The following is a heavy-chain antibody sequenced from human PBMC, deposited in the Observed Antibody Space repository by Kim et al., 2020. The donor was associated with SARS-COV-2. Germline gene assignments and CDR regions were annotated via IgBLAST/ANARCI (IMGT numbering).Heavy chain of an antibody. D-gene: IGHD3-10*01. J-gene: IGHJ4*02. Sequence: ASVKVSCKASGYTFTSYFMHWVRQAPGQGLEWMGVINPTGGSTSYAQKFQGRVTMTRDTSTSTVYMGLSSLRSEDTAVYYCARRRGGVRAEYYFDYWGQGTLVTVSS. CDR1: GYTFTSYF. V-gene: IGHV1-46*01. CDR3: ARRRGGVRAEYYFDY. CDR2: INPTGGST.